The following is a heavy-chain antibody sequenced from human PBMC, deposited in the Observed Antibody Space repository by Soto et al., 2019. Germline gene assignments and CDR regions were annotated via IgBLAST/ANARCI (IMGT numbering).Heavy chain of an antibody. V-gene: IGHV4-30-4*01. D-gene: IGHD3-10*01. J-gene: IGHJ4*02. Sequence: PSETLSLTCTVSGGSISSGDYYWSWIRQPPGKGLEWIGYIYYSGNPYYNQSLKSRLTISVDTSKNQFSLKLSSVTAADTVVYYCARAVPGSTGTHHSGSGIFYVSPFDYWGQGALVTVSS. CDR3: ARAVPGSTGTHHSGSGIFYVSPFDY. CDR2: IYYSGNP. CDR1: GGSISSGDYY.